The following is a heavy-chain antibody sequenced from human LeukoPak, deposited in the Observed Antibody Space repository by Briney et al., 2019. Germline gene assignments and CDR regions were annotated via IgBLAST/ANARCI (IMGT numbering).Heavy chain of an antibody. CDR2: IHYSGST. D-gene: IGHD6-13*01. CDR3: ARVVAAAVDY. J-gene: IGHJ4*02. Sequence: SETLSLTCTVSGGSISSYYWSWIRQPPGKGLEWIGYIHYSGSTNYNPSLKSRVAISVDTSKNQFSLKLSSVTAADTAVYYCARVVAAAVDYWGQGTLVTVSS. CDR1: GGSISSYY. V-gene: IGHV4-59*01.